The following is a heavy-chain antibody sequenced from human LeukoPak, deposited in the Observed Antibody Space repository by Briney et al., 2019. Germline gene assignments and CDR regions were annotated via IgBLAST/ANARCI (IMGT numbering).Heavy chain of an antibody. CDR1: GGSFSGYY. CDR3: ARSYQLGSYGWFDL. Sequence: SETLSLTCAVYGGSFSGYYWSWIRQPPGKGLEWIGEINHSGSTNYNPSLKSRVTISVDTSKNQFSLKLSSLTAADTAVYYCARSYQLGSYGWFDLWGQGTLVTVSS. CDR2: INHSGST. V-gene: IGHV4-34*01. D-gene: IGHD2-2*01. J-gene: IGHJ5*02.